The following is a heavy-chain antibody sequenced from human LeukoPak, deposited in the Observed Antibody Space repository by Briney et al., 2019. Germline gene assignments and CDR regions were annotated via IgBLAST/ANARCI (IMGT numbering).Heavy chain of an antibody. CDR3: XXNXSSIRTVSSFDY. D-gene: IGHD2-21*01. CDR1: GFTFSSYA. Sequence: PGGSLRLSCAASGFTFSSYAMSWVRQAPGKGLGWVSAISGSGGSTYYADSVKGRFTISRDNSKNTLYLQMNSLRAEDTAVYFXXXNXSSIRTVSSFDYWGQGALVTVSS. CDR2: ISGSGGST. V-gene: IGHV3-23*01. J-gene: IGHJ4*02.